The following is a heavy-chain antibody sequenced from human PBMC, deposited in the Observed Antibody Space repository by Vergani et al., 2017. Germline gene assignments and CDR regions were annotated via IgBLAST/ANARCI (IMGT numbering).Heavy chain of an antibody. V-gene: IGHV3-33*01. Sequence: QVQLVESGGGVVQPGRSLRLSCAASGFTFNQYGMHWVRQAPGKGLEWVAVTWYDGNNKHYADSVKARFTISRDNSKSTRYLQMNSLRDEDTGVYYCARDLRLLYNQFDPWGQGTLVTVSS. D-gene: IGHD1-14*01. J-gene: IGHJ5*02. CDR3: ARDLRLLYNQFDP. CDR1: GFTFNQYG. CDR2: TWYDGNNK.